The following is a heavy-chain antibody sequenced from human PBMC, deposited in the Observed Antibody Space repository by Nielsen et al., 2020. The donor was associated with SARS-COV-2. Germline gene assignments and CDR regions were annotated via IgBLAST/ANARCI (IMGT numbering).Heavy chain of an antibody. CDR1: GGSVSSNDW. CDR3: ARGDLVVVPSPILGLGPIFYHFYLDV. J-gene: IGHJ6*03. D-gene: IGHD2-2*02. Sequence: SETLSLTCAVSGGSVSSNDWWTWVRQSPGKGLEWIGEVSHSGSTNYNPSLKSRVTLSMDKSKRQFPLRLTSVSAADTAVYFCARGDLVVVPSPILGLGPIFYHFYLDVWGKGTTVIVSS. V-gene: IGHV4-4*02. CDR2: VSHSGST.